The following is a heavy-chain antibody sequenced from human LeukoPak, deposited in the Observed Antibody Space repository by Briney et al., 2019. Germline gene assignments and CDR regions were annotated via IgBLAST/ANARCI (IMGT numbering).Heavy chain of an antibody. V-gene: IGHV1-2*02. J-gene: IGHJ4*02. Sequence: ASVKVSCKASGYTFTGYYMHWVRQAPGQGLEWMGWIYPNSGAAKYAQKFQGRVTMTRDTSISTAYMELSGLRSDDTAVYYCGTLLSNGPFDYWGQGSLVTVSS. CDR2: IYPNSGAA. CDR1: GYTFTGYY. CDR3: GTLLSNGPFDY.